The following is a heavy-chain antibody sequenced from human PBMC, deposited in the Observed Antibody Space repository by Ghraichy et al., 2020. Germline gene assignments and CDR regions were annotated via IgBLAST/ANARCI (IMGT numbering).Heavy chain of an antibody. CDR2: IFNSGIT. CDR1: GGSVSSGGHY. CDR3: ARDGGYFLAFDY. J-gene: IGHJ4*02. D-gene: IGHD3-22*01. Sequence: SETLSLTCSVSGGSVSSGGHYWTWIRQNPGKGLEWIGFIFNSGITYYNPSLKSRASISADTSKNQFSLKLDSVTAADTAVYYCARDGGYFLAFDYWGQGTPVTVSS. V-gene: IGHV4-31*03.